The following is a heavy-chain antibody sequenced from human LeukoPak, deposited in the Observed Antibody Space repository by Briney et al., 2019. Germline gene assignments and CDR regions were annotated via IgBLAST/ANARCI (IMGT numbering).Heavy chain of an antibody. CDR1: GGSFSGYY. D-gene: IGHD3-3*01. Sequence: SXTLSLTCAVYGGSFSGYYWSWVRQPPGKGMEWIGEINHSGSTNYNTSLKRRVTISVDKSNKQFALKQSSVTAADTAVYYCARSARYYDFWSGCWFDPWGQGTLVTVSS. CDR3: ARSARYYDFWSGCWFDP. CDR2: INHSGST. V-gene: IGHV4-34*01. J-gene: IGHJ5*02.